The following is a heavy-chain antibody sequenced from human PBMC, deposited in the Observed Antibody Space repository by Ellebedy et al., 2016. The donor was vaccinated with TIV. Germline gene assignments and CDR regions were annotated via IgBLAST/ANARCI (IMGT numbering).Heavy chain of an antibody. CDR2: ISYDGSHR. V-gene: IGHV3-30-3*01. D-gene: IGHD1-1*01. CDR1: GFSFSSYA. CDR3: AREHMTSTGSPLDD. J-gene: IGHJ4*02. Sequence: PGGSLRLSCSASGFSFSSYAMHWVRQAPGKGLEWVAIISYDGSHRYYADFVKGRFTISRDISKNTLYLQMNSLRAEDTAVYYCAREHMTSTGSPLDDWGQGTLVTVSS.